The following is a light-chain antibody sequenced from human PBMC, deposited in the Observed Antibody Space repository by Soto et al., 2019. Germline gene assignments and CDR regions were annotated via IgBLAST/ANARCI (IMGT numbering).Light chain of an antibody. CDR3: SSYTGISTYV. CDR2: EVS. J-gene: IGLJ1*01. V-gene: IGLV2-14*01. CDR1: SSDIGAYNY. Sequence: SVLTQPASVSGSPGQSITISCTGTSSDIGAYNYVSWYQHLPGRAPRVMIYEVSNRPSGVSDRFSGSKSGNTASLTISGPQPEDEADYYCSSYTGISTYVFGIGTKVTVL.